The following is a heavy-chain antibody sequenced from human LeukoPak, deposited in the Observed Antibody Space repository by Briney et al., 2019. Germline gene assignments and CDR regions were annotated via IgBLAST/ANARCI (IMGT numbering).Heavy chain of an antibody. J-gene: IGHJ4*02. CDR3: ARVASTVTTRGYFDY. V-gene: IGHV1-3*01. Sequence: ASVKVSCKASGYTFTSYAMHWVRQAPGQRLEWMGWINAGNGNTKYSQKFQGRVTITRDTSASTAYMELSSLRSEDTAVYYCARVASTVTTRGYFDYWGQGTLVTVSS. D-gene: IGHD4-17*01. CDR2: INAGNGNT. CDR1: GYTFTSYA.